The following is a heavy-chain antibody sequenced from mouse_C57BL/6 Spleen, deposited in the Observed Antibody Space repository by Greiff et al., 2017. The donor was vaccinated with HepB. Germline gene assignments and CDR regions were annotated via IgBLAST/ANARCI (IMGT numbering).Heavy chain of an antibody. D-gene: IGHD2-1*01. Sequence: ESGPGLVKPSQSLSLTCSVTGYSITSGYYWNWIRQFPGNKLEWMGYISYDGSNNYNPSLKNRISITRDTSKNQFFLKLNSVTTEDTATYYCARIYGNWYFDVWGTGTTVTVSS. CDR3: ARIYGNWYFDV. J-gene: IGHJ1*03. CDR1: GYSITSGYY. V-gene: IGHV3-6*01. CDR2: ISYDGSN.